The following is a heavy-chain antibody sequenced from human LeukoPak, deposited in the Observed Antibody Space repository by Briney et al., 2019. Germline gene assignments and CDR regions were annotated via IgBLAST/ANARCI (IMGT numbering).Heavy chain of an antibody. CDR3: ARSSSSWYTGWFDP. D-gene: IGHD6-13*01. J-gene: IGHJ5*02. CDR1: GGSISSSSYY. V-gene: IGHV4-39*01. Sequence: SETLSLTCTVSGGSISSSSYYWGWIRQPPGKGLEWIGSIYNSGSTHYNPSLKSRVTISVDMSKNQFSLKLISVTAADTAVYYCARSSSSWYTGWFDPWGQGTLVTVSS. CDR2: IYNSGST.